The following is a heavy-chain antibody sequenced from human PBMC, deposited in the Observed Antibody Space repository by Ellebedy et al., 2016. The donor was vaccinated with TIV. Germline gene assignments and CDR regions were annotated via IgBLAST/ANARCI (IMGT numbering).Heavy chain of an antibody. J-gene: IGHJ4*02. D-gene: IGHD2-2*02. CDR2: IKQDGSET. CDR3: AGRPYTGYSDLGLDY. CDR1: GFTFRNYW. Sequence: GESLKISCAASGFTFRNYWMSWVRQAPGKGLEWVANIKQDGSETYYVDSVKGRFTISRDNAKNSLYLQMNSLSADDTAVYYCAGRPYTGYSDLGLDYWGQGSLVTVSS. V-gene: IGHV3-7*01.